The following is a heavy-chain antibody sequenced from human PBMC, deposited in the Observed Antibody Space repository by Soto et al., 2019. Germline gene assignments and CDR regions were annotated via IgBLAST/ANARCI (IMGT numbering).Heavy chain of an antibody. D-gene: IGHD3-22*01. V-gene: IGHV4-34*01. CDR3: ARGPHYYDSSGYYTY. CDR1: GGSFSGYY. Sequence: QVQLQQWGAGLLKPSETLSLTCAVYGGSFSGYYWSWIRQPPGKGLEWIGEINHSGSTNYNPSLKGRVTISVDTSKNQFSLKLSSVTAADTAVYYCARGPHYYDSSGYYTYWGQGTLVTVSS. CDR2: INHSGST. J-gene: IGHJ4*02.